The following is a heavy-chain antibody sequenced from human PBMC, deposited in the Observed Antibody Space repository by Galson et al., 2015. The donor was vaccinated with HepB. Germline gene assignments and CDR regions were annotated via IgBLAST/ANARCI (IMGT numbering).Heavy chain of an antibody. D-gene: IGHD2-2*01. CDR3: AKDSSSNYPHYFDH. J-gene: IGHJ4*02. V-gene: IGHV3-23*01. CDR1: GFTFSSYA. Sequence: SLRLSCAASGFTFSSYAVTWVRQAPGKGLEWVSTFADATYYADSVKGRFTISRDNSKNMLYLQMNSLRADDTAVYYCAKDSSSNYPHYFDHWGQETLVTVSS. CDR2: FADAT.